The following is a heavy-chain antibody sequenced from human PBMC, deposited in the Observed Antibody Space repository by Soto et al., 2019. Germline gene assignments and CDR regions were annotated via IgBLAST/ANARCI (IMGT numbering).Heavy chain of an antibody. Sequence: QVRLVQSGAEVRSPGASVKVSCKAPGDTFTSYYLNWVRQAPGQGLEWMGVINPHGGSTKYAQKFQGRVTMTRDTSRSTVYMELRSLRSDDTAIYYCARSSGGNFGIIIEGSNWFDPWGQGTLVTVSS. CDR3: ARSSGGNFGIIIEGSNWFDP. J-gene: IGHJ5*02. CDR1: GDTFTSYY. V-gene: IGHV1-46*01. D-gene: IGHD3-3*01. CDR2: INPHGGST.